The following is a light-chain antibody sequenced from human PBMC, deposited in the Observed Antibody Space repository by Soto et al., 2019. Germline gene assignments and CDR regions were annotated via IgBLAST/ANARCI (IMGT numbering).Light chain of an antibody. CDR2: GAS. J-gene: IGKJ1*01. V-gene: IGKV3D-20*02. CDR1: QSVSSSY. CDR3: QQRSDWPLT. Sequence: EIVLTQSPGTLSLSPGERATLSCRASQSVSSSYLAWYQQKPGQAPRLLIYGASSRATGIPDRFSGSGSGTDFTLTISRLEPEDFAVYYCQQRSDWPLTFGQGTKVDIK.